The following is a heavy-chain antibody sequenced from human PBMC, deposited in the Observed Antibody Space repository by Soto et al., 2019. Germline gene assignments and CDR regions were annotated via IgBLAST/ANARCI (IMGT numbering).Heavy chain of an antibody. CDR2: ISSSSYI. Sequence: GGSLRLSCAASGFTFSSYSMNWVRQAPGKGLEWVSSISSSSYIYYADSVKGRFTISRDNAKNSLYLQMNSLRAEDTAVYYCARDRGYSSSWYVELTTYYYYYGMDVWGQGTTVTVSS. V-gene: IGHV3-21*01. CDR3: ARDRGYSSSWYVELTTYYYYYGMDV. D-gene: IGHD6-13*01. J-gene: IGHJ6*02. CDR1: GFTFSSYS.